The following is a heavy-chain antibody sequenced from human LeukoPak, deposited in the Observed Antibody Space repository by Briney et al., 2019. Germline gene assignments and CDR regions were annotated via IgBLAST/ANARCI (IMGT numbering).Heavy chain of an antibody. CDR3: ARDDSSGYRCDN. D-gene: IGHD3-22*01. CDR2: ISSDGSTT. CDR1: GFTFRNYW. Sequence: PGGSLRLSCAASGFTFRNYWMDWVRQVPGRGLVWVSRISSDGSTTNYADSVKGRFTISRDNAKNTLYLQMNSLRAEDTAVYYCARDDSSGYRCDNWGQGTLVTVSS. V-gene: IGHV3-74*01. J-gene: IGHJ4*02.